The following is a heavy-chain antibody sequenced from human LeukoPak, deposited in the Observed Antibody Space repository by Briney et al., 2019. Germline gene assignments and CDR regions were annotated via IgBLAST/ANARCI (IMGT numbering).Heavy chain of an antibody. CDR3: ATADSGPDI. CDR1: GFTFSSYW. D-gene: IGHD1-1*01. J-gene: IGHJ3*02. CDR2: ISADGSYT. Sequence: QTGGPLRLSCAASGFTFSSYWMHWVRQPPGKGLVWVTRISADGSYTLYADSVKGRFTISRDNAKNTLYLQMNSLRAEDTAVYYCATADSGPDIWGQGTTVTVSS. V-gene: IGHV3-74*01.